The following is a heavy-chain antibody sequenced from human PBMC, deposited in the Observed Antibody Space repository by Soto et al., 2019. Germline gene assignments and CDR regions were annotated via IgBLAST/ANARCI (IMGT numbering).Heavy chain of an antibody. V-gene: IGHV3-23*01. CDR2: LSGGGSNT. CDR1: GSASRPFA. Sequence: EVQLLESGGGLVQPGGSWGLSCEALGSASRPFALAWVRQTPGKGLAWVSGLSGGGSNTFYADSVQGRFTISVDNSKNTVYLQMNSLRVEDTAVYYCARWDGYGDVWGQGTLVTVSS. CDR3: ARWDGYGDV. J-gene: IGHJ4*02. D-gene: IGHD4-17*01.